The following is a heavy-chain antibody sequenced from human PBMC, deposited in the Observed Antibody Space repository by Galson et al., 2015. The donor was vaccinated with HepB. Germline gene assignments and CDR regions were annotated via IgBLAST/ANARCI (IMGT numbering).Heavy chain of an antibody. V-gene: IGHV1-3*01. CDR2: ITGKGDP. J-gene: IGHJ3*02. D-gene: IGHD3-22*01. CDR3: AGDLYYFDGTKYYSDGFDI. Sequence: SVKVSCKASGYTFGDHGIHWLRQAPGQSPEWMGWITGKGDPKYALNFRDRVIITRDTVANTAYMELGGLRSEDTAVYYCAGDLYYFDGTKYYSDGFDIWGQGTMVTVSA. CDR1: GYTFGDHG.